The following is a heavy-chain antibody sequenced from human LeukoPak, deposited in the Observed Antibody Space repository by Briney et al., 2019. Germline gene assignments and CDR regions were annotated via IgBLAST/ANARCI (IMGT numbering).Heavy chain of an antibody. D-gene: IGHD2-15*01. J-gene: IGHJ4*02. V-gene: IGHV3-23*01. CDR1: GLTFSSYA. CDR3: AKGSRLGDPLYCSGGSCYGLFDY. Sequence: GGSLRLSCAASGLTFSSYAMSWVRQAPGKGLEWVSAISGSGGSTYYADSVKGRFTISRDNSKNTLYLQMNSLRAEDTAVYYCAKGSRLGDPLYCSGGSCYGLFDYWGQGTLVTVSS. CDR2: ISGSGGST.